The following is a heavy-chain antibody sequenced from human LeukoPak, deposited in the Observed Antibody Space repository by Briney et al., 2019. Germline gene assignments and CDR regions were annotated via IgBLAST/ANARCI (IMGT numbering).Heavy chain of an antibody. V-gene: IGHV3-23*01. D-gene: IGHD6-6*01. CDR2: ISETGDVT. CDR3: ARDSSHYLGSSDY. J-gene: IGHJ4*02. CDR1: GFSFGSYP. Sequence: GGSLRLSCVVSGFSFGSYPMSWVRQAPGKGLEWVSVISETGDVTHYADSMKGRFTISRDNIKNTLNLHMNSLRAEDTAIYYCARDSSHYLGSSDYWGQGTLVTVSS.